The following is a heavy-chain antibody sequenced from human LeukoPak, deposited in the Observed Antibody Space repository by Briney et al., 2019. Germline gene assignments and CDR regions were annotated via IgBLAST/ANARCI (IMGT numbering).Heavy chain of an antibody. CDR3: ARESEYATATVDY. Sequence: PGGSLRLSCAASGFTFSSYAMHWVRQAPGKGLEYVSAISSNGGSTYYANSVKGRFTISRDNSENTLYLQMGSLRAEDMAVYYCARESEYATATVDYWGQGTLVTVSS. CDR1: GFTFSSYA. CDR2: ISSNGGST. J-gene: IGHJ4*02. D-gene: IGHD4-17*01. V-gene: IGHV3-64*01.